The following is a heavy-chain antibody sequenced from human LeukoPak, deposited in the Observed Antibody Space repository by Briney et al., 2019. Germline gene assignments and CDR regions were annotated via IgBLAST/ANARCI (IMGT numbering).Heavy chain of an antibody. CDR3: ARRDTSGYYFY. Sequence: SETLSLTCTVSGGSISSFYWSWIRQPPGKGLEWIGYISYSGSTNYTPSLKSRVTISVDTSKNQFSLKLSSVTAADTAVYYCARRDTSGYYFYWGQGTLVTVSS. V-gene: IGHV4-59*01. J-gene: IGHJ4*02. CDR2: ISYSGST. CDR1: GGSISSFY. D-gene: IGHD3-22*01.